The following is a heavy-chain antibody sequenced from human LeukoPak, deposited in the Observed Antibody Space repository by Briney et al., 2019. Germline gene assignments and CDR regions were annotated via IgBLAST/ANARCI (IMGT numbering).Heavy chain of an antibody. Sequence: GGSLRLSCAASGFTFSSFGMHWVRQAPGEGLEWVAYIGYSGSDIYYADSVKGRFTISRDNSKNTVHLQLSSLRAADTALYSCARDLTERKYYIAFWGQGALVTVSS. V-gene: IGHV3-30*02. CDR3: ARDLTERKYYIAF. CDR1: GFTFSSFG. CDR2: IGYSGSDI. J-gene: IGHJ4*02.